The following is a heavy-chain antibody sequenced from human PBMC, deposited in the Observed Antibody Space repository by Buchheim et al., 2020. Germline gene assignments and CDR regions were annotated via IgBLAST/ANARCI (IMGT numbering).Heavy chain of an antibody. D-gene: IGHD6-19*01. V-gene: IGHV3-30*04. CDR1: GFTFSSYA. CDR3: ARGTVAGRNYYFDY. CDR2: ISYDGSNK. J-gene: IGHJ4*02. Sequence: QVQLVESGGGVVQPGRSLRLSCAASGFTFSSYAMHWVRQAPGKGLEWVAVISYDGSNKYYADSVKGRFTISSDNSKNTLYLQMNSLRAEDTAVYYCARGTVAGRNYYFDYWGQGTL.